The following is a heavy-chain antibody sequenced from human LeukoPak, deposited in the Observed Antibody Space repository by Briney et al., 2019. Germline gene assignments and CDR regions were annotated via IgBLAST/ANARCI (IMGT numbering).Heavy chain of an antibody. J-gene: IGHJ5*02. CDR1: GGSISSYY. D-gene: IGHD4-11*01. CDR3: VREDDYSSGNWFDP. CDR2: IYYSGST. Sequence: PSETLSLTCTVSGGSISSYYWSWIRQPPGKGLEWIGYIYYSGSTNYNPSLKSRVTISADTSKNQFSLRLSSVTAADTAVYYCVREDDYSSGNWFDPWGQGTLVTVSS. V-gene: IGHV4-59*12.